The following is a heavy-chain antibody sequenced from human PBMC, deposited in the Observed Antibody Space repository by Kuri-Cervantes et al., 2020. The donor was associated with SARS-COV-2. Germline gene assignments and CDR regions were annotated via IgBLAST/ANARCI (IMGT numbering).Heavy chain of an antibody. J-gene: IGHJ6*02. V-gene: IGHV3-33*01. CDR3: ARDRGKIAARIYYYYGMDV. CDR2: IWYDGSNK. D-gene: IGHD6-6*01. CDR1: GFTFSSYG. Sequence: GESLKISCAASGFTFSSYGMHWVRQAPGKGLEWVAVIWYDGSNKYYADSVKGRFTISRDNSKNTLYLQMNSLRAEDTAVYYCARDRGKIAARIYYYYGMDVWGQGTTVTVSS.